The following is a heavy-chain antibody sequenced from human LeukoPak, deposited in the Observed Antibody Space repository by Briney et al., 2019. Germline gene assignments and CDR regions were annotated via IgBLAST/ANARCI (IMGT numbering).Heavy chain of an antibody. V-gene: IGHV3-30-3*01. CDR1: GFTFSSHA. CDR3: ARDRSTKYSCDY. D-gene: IGHD2-2*01. CDR2: ISYDGSIK. J-gene: IGHJ4*02. Sequence: GGSLRLSRAASGFTFSSHAMHWVRQAPGKGLEWVAFISYDGSIKYYADSVKGRFTISRDNSKNTLYLQMSSLRTEDTAVYYCARDRSTKYSCDYWGQGTLVSVSS.